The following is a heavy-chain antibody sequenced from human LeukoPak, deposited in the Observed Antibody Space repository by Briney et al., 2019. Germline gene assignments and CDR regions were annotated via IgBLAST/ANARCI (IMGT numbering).Heavy chain of an antibody. Sequence: GGSPRLSCAASGFTFSTYSMNWVRQAPGKGLEWVSYISSSSSTIYYADSVKGRFTISRDNAKNSLYLQMNSLRDEDAAVYYCPRDPYSGGSCHSFDSWGQGTLVTVSS. D-gene: IGHD2-15*01. CDR3: PRDPYSGGSCHSFDS. CDR1: GFTFSTYS. CDR2: ISSSSSTI. J-gene: IGHJ4*02. V-gene: IGHV3-48*02.